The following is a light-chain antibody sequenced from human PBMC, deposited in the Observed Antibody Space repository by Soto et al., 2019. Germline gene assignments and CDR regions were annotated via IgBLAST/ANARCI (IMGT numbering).Light chain of an antibody. V-gene: IGKV3D-20*01. CDR1: QSVSSSD. Sequence: EIVLTQSPGTLSLSPGERATRXXRASQSVSSSDLAWYQQKAGLAPRXXIYDASSRAFDIPDRFSGSGSGTDFTLTISRLEPEDFALYHCQQYGGSPITFGQGTRLEIK. J-gene: IGKJ5*01. CDR3: QQYGGSPIT. CDR2: DAS.